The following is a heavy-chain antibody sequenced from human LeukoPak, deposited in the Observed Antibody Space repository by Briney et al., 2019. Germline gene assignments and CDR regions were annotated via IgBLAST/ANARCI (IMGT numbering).Heavy chain of an antibody. J-gene: IGHJ5*02. Sequence: ASVKVSCKASGYTFTDYYVHWVRQAPGQGLEWMGWINPNSGDTNYAQNFEGRVTMTRDTSISTAYMELSSLTSDDTAVYYCARGGRTGTRFDPWGQGTLVTVSS. CDR3: ARGGRTGTRFDP. CDR1: GYTFTDYY. CDR2: INPNSGDT. V-gene: IGHV1-2*02. D-gene: IGHD1-7*01.